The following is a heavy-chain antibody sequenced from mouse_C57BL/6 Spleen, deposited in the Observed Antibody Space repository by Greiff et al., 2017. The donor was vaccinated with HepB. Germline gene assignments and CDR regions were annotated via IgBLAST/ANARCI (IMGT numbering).Heavy chain of an antibody. D-gene: IGHD1-1*01. J-gene: IGHJ4*01. CDR2: IDPSDSYT. V-gene: IGHV1-69*01. Sequence: VQLQQSGAELVMPGASVKLSCKASGYTFTSYWMHWVKQRPGQGLEWIGEIDPSDSYTNYNQKFKGKSTLTVDKSSSTAYMQLSSLTSEDSAVYYCARGGYYGSRAMDYWGQGTSVTVSS. CDR1: GYTFTSYW. CDR3: ARGGYYGSRAMDY.